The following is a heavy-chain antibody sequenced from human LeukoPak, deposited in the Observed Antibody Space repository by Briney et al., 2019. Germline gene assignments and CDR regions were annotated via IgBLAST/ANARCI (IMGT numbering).Heavy chain of an antibody. D-gene: IGHD6-13*01. V-gene: IGHV3-48*03. J-gene: IGHJ3*02. Sequence: GGSLRLSCAASGFTFSSYEMNWVRQAPGKGLEWVSYISSSGSTIYYADSVKGRFTISRDNAKNTLYLQMNSLRAEDTAVYYCARDLYSSRTNDAFVIWGQGTMVTVSS. CDR3: ARDLYSSRTNDAFVI. CDR1: GFTFSSYE. CDR2: ISSSGSTI.